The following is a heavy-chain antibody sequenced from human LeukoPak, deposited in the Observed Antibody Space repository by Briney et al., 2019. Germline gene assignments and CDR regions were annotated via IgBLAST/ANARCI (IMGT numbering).Heavy chain of an antibody. CDR1: GFTFSSYS. V-gene: IGHV3-21*01. D-gene: IGHD6-13*01. CDR2: ISSSSSYI. Sequence: PGGSLRLSCAASGFTFSSYSMNWVRQAPGKGLEWVSSISSSSSYIYYADSVKGRFTISRDNAKNSLYLQMNSLRAEDTAVYYCARVGGMAAAGSLDYWGQGTLVTVSS. CDR3: ARVGGMAAAGSLDY. J-gene: IGHJ4*02.